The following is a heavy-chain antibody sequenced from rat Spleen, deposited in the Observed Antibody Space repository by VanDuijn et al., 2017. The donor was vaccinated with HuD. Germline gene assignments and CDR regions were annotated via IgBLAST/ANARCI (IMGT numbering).Heavy chain of an antibody. CDR2: VDYDGSRT. J-gene: IGHJ2*01. Sequence: EVQLVESGGGLVQPGRSLKLSCAASGFTFSNYGMAWVRQAPTKGLEWVATVDYDGSRTHYRDSVKGRFTISRDNVKNTLYLQMDSLRSADTATYYCVRQGVTMAAIFDYWGQGVMVTVSS. CDR3: VRQGVTMAAIFDY. CDR1: GFTFSNYG. V-gene: IGHV5-29*01. D-gene: IGHD1-2*01.